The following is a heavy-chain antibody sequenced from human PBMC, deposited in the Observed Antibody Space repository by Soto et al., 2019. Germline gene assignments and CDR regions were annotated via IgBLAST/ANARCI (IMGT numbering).Heavy chain of an antibody. CDR3: ARQFSWSYGMDA. V-gene: IGHV3-73*02. J-gene: IGHJ6*02. CDR2: IRSKPNNFAT. CDR1: GFTFSGSD. D-gene: IGHD3-3*01. Sequence: EVQLVQSGGGLVQPGGSLKLSCSASGFTFSGSDIHWVRQASGSGLEWLGRIRSKPNNFATVYGESVRGRVTFSRDDAQNTAYLQLNSLKSDDTAVYYCARQFSWSYGMDAWGLGTTVTVS.